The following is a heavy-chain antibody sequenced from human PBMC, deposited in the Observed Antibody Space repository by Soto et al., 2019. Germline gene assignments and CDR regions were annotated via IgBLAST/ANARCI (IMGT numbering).Heavy chain of an antibody. CDR1: GYSFTNYG. V-gene: IGHV1-18*01. D-gene: IGHD6-19*01. CDR2: VSAFNGKT. J-gene: IGHJ6*03. CDR3: ARDRGVAPPVAGNTHYYYSMDV. Sequence: QDQLVQSGAEVKKPGASVTVSCKASGYSFTNYGVTWVRQAPGQGLEWMGWVSAFNGKTHYAQNLQGRDTMTTDASTSTAYMELRSLRSDDTAVYYCARDRGVAPPVAGNTHYYYSMDVWGKGTTVTVSS.